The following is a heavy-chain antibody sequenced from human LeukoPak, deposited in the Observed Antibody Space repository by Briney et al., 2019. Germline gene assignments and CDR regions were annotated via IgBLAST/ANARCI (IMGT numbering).Heavy chain of an antibody. CDR1: GGSISSGNYY. Sequence: PSETLSLTCTVSGGSISSGNYYWGWIRQPPGKGLEWIGSIYYSGSTYYNPSLKSRVTISVDTSKNQFSLKLTSVTAADTAMYYCGRHDSSVLPVDYWGQGTLVTVSS. D-gene: IGHD3-10*01. CDR3: GRHDSSVLPVDY. V-gene: IGHV4-39*01. J-gene: IGHJ4*02. CDR2: IYYSGST.